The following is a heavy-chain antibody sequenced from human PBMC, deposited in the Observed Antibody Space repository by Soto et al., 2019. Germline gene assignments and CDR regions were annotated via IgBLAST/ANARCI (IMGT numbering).Heavy chain of an antibody. J-gene: IGHJ3*02. Sequence: ASVKVSCKASGYTFTSYHMHWVRQAPGQGLEWMGIINPSGGSTSYAQKFQGRVTMTRDTSTSTVYMELSSLRSEDTAVYYCAREVPLRYAFDIWGQGTMVTVSS. D-gene: IGHD3-9*01. CDR2: INPSGGST. CDR1: GYTFTSYH. CDR3: AREVPLRYAFDI. V-gene: IGHV1-46*03.